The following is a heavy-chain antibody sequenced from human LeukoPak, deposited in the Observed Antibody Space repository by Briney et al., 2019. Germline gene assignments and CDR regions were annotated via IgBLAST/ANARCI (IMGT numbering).Heavy chain of an antibody. CDR2: ISGSGGST. J-gene: IGHJ4*02. CDR3: ARDLVRVVRGVSSLGF. V-gene: IGHV3-23*01. D-gene: IGHD3-10*01. CDR1: GFTFSSYA. Sequence: GGSLRLSCAASGFTFSSYAMSWVRQAPGKGLEWVSAISGSGGSTYYADSVKGRFTISRDNSKNTLYLQMNSLRAEDTAVYYCARDLVRVVRGVSSLGFWGQGTLVTVSS.